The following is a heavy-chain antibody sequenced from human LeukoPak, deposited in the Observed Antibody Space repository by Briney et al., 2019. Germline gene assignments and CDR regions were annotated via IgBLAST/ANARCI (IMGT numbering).Heavy chain of an antibody. D-gene: IGHD6-19*01. Sequence: GGSLRLSCAASGFTFSSYWMHWVRQAPGKGLVWVSRINTDGGSTTFADSVKGRFTISRDNAKNTLYLQMNSLRAEDTAVYYCARDPYSSGWYGWFDPWGQGTLVTVSS. V-gene: IGHV3-74*01. J-gene: IGHJ5*02. CDR3: ARDPYSSGWYGWFDP. CDR1: GFTFSSYW. CDR2: INTDGGST.